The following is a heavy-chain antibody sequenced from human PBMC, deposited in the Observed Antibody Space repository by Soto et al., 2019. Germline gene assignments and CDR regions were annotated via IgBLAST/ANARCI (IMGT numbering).Heavy chain of an antibody. V-gene: IGHV4-59*01. J-gene: IGHJ4*01. CDR3: ARGLYGIDY. CDR2: TYYSGST. Sequence: SETLSLTCTVSGGSISSYYWSWIRQPPGKGLEWIGYTYYSGSTNYNPSLKSRVNISVDTSKNQFSLKLSSVTAADTAVYYCARGLYGIDYWGQGTLVHASS. D-gene: IGHD3-10*01. CDR1: GGSISSYY.